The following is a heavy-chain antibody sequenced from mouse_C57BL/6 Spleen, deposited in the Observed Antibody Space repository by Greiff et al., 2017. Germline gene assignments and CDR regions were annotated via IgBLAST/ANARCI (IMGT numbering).Heavy chain of an antibody. J-gene: IGHJ1*03. CDR2: IYPGDGDT. V-gene: IGHV1-82*01. Sequence: VQRVESGPELVKPGASVKISCKASGYAFSSSWMNWVKQRPGKGLEWIGRIYPGDGDTNYNGKFKGKATLTADKSSSTAYMQLSSLTSEDSAVYFCARWIPYYYGSSYGYFDVWGTGTTVTVSS. CDR1: GYAFSSSW. CDR3: ARWIPYYYGSSYGYFDV. D-gene: IGHD1-1*01.